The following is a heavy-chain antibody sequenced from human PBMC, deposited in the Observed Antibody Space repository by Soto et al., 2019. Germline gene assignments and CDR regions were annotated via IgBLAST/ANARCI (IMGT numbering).Heavy chain of an antibody. CDR2: ISYDGSNK. CDR1: GFTFSSYA. D-gene: IGHD4-17*01. J-gene: IGHJ4*02. V-gene: IGHV3-30-3*01. CDR3: ARGPTVTTHFAY. Sequence: QVQLVESGGGVVQPGRSLRLSCAASGFTFSSYAMHWVRQAPGKGLEWVAVISYDGSNKYYADSVKGRFTISRDNSTNRLYRQMYSLRAEDTAVYYCARGPTVTTHFAYWGQGSLVTVSS.